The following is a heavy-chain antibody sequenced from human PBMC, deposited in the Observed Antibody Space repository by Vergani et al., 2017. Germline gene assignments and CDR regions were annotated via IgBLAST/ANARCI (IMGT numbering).Heavy chain of an antibody. Sequence: EVQLVESGGGLVQPGGSLRLSCAASGFTFSIYWMSWVRQAPGKGLEWVANIKQDGSEKYYVDSVKGRITISRDNAKNSLYLQMNSLRAEDTAVYYCAVGGGQFDYWGQGTLVTVSS. V-gene: IGHV3-7*01. D-gene: IGHD3-16*01. CDR3: AVGGGQFDY. CDR1: GFTFSIYW. J-gene: IGHJ4*02. CDR2: IKQDGSEK.